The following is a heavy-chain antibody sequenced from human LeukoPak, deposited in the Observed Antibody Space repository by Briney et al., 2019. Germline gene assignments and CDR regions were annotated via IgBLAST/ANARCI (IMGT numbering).Heavy chain of an antibody. D-gene: IGHD1-20*01. CDR1: GFTFGSYA. V-gene: IGHV3-30-3*01. CDR2: ISYDGSNK. Sequence: GGSLRLSCAASGFTFGSYAMHWVRQAPGKGLEWVAVISYDGSNKYYADSVKGRFTISRDNSKNTLYLQMNSLRAEDTAVYYCARGNWNDLTRFDPWGQGTLVTVSS. CDR3: ARGNWNDLTRFDP. J-gene: IGHJ5*02.